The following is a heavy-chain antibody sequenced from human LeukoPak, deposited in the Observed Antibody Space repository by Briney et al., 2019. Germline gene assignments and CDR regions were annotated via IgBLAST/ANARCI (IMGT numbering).Heavy chain of an antibody. CDR2: ISCDGSNK. CDR1: GFTFSSYA. V-gene: IGHV3-30-3*01. Sequence: PGGSLRLSCAASGFTFSSYAMHWVRQAPGKGLEWVAVISCDGSNKYYADSVKGRFTISRDNSKNTLYLQMNSLRAEDTAVYYCAKDRHPSMVRGVIHAYFDYWGQGTLVTVSS. D-gene: IGHD3-10*01. J-gene: IGHJ4*02. CDR3: AKDRHPSMVRGVIHAYFDY.